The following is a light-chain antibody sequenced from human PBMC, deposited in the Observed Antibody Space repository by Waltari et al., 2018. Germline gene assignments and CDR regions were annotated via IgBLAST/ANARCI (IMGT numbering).Light chain of an antibody. Sequence: SAPTQPASACGSPGQSLTISRTRNSSDAGGYIYVSWYQQHPGKAPKLMIYDVSERPSGVSNHFSGSKSGNTASLTISGLQAEDEADYYCSSYTSSNTWVFGGGTKLTVL. CDR1: SSDAGGYIY. J-gene: IGLJ3*02. CDR2: DVS. V-gene: IGLV2-14*01. CDR3: SSYTSSNTWV.